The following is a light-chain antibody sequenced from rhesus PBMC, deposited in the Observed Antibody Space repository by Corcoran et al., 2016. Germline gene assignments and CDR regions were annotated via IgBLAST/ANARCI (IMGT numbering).Light chain of an antibody. CDR2: YAN. CDR3: LQNKSSPS. J-gene: IGKJ4*01. CDR1: QGISSY. V-gene: IGKV1-32*04. Sequence: DIQMSQSPSSLSASVGDRVTITCRASQGISSYLNLYQQKAGNTPKLLIYYANSLASGVPSRFSGSGDGPEFTLTISSRQHEDFATYYCLQNKSSPSFGGGTKVESK.